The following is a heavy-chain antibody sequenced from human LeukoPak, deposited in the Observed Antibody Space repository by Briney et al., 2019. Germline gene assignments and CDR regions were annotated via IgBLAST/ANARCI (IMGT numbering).Heavy chain of an antibody. D-gene: IGHD3-22*01. CDR1: GFTFSSYW. CDR2: IKQDGSEK. V-gene: IGHV3-7*01. CDR3: AREDHLDYYDSSGYYY. Sequence: GGSLRLSCAASGFTFSSYWMSWVRQAPGKGREWVANIKQDGSEKYYVDSVKGRFTISRDNAKNSLYLQMNSLRAEDTAVYYCAREDHLDYYDSSGYYYWGQGTLVTVSS. J-gene: IGHJ4*02.